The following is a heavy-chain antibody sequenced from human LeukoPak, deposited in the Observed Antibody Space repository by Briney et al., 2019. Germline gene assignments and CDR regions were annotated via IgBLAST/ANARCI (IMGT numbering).Heavy chain of an antibody. CDR3: AKDRYYYDSSGYSDY. D-gene: IGHD3-22*01. CDR1: GFTFSNYA. Sequence: GGSLRLPCAASGFTFSNYAMDWVRQAPGKGLEWVSAISGSGGSTYYADSVKGRFTISRDNSKNTLYLQMNSLRAEDTAVYYCAKDRYYYDSSGYSDYWGQGTLVTVSS. V-gene: IGHV3-23*01. CDR2: ISGSGGST. J-gene: IGHJ4*02.